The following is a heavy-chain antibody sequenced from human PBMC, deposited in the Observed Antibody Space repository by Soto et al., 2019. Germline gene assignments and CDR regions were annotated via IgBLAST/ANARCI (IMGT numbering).Heavy chain of an antibody. J-gene: IGHJ6*02. D-gene: IGHD6-13*01. V-gene: IGHV4-59*01. CDR2: IYYSGST. CDR1: GGSISSYY. Sequence: SETLYLSCTVSGGSISSYYWWWIRQPPGKGLEWIGYIYYSGSTNYNPSLKSRVTISVDTSKNQFSLKLSSVTAADTAVYYCASIERQQLGLGMDVWGQGTTVT. CDR3: ASIERQQLGLGMDV.